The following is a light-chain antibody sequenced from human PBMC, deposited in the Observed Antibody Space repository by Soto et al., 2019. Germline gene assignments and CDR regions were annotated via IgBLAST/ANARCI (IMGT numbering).Light chain of an antibody. CDR3: QHRSDWL. CDR1: QSVNHY. V-gene: IGKV3-11*01. CDR2: DTS. Sequence: EIVLTQSPATLSLSPGEIATLSCRASQSVNHYLAWYQQKPGQAPRLLIYDTSNRATGIPARFSGSGSGTDFTLTIGSLEPEDVAVYYCQHRSDWLFGPGTKVDVK. J-gene: IGKJ3*01.